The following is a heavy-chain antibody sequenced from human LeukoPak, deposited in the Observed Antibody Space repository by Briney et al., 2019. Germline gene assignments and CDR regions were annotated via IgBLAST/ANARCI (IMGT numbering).Heavy chain of an antibody. D-gene: IGHD6-13*01. J-gene: IGHJ4*02. V-gene: IGHV3-23*01. CDR3: AKERGYSSSWYSPGY. CDR2: ISGSGGST. CDR1: GFTFSSYA. Sequence: GGSLRLSCAASGFTFSSYAMSWVRQAPGKGLEWVSAISGSGGSTYYADSVKGRFTISRDNAKNSLYLQMNSLRAEDTAVYYCAKERGYSSSWYSPGYWGQGTLVTVSS.